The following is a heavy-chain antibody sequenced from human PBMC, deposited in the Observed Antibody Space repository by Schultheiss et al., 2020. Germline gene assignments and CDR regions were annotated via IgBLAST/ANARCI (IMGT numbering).Heavy chain of an antibody. Sequence: GGSLRLSCTASGFTFGDYAMSWFRQAPGKGLEWVAVISYDGSNKYYADSVKGRFTISRDNAKNTLYLQMNSLRAEDTAVYYCAGGGHYYDSSGIDPWGQGTLVTVSS. V-gene: IGHV3-30*04. CDR3: AGGGHYYDSSGIDP. CDR2: ISYDGSNK. J-gene: IGHJ5*02. CDR1: GFTFGDYA. D-gene: IGHD3-22*01.